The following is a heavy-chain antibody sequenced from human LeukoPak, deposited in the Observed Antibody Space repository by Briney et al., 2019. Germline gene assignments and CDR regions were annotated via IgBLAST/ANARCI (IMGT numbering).Heavy chain of an antibody. CDR1: GFTFSSYA. V-gene: IGHV3-30-3*01. D-gene: IGHD2-15*01. CDR2: ISYDGSNK. J-gene: IGHJ4*02. CDR3: ARDIPPYCSGGSCYIEDAFDY. Sequence: GGSLRLSCAVSGFTFSSYAMHWVRQAPGKGLEWVAVISYDGSNKYYADSVKGRFTISRDNSKNTLYLQMNSLRAEDTALYYCARDIPPYCSGGSCYIEDAFDYWGQGTLVTVSS.